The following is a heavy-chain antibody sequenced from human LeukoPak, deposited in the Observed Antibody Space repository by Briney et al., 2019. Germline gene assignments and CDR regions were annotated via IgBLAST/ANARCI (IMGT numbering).Heavy chain of an antibody. CDR3: ARTYGDYVWNYYYIDV. CDR2: IYHSGST. CDR1: GGSISSGGYY. Sequence: SETLSLTCTVSGGSISSGGYYWSWIRQPPGKGLEWIGYIYHSGSTYYNPSLKSRVTISVDRSKNQFSLKLSSVTAADTAVYYCARTYGDYVWNYYYIDVWGKGTTVTVSS. V-gene: IGHV4-30-2*01. D-gene: IGHD4-17*01. J-gene: IGHJ6*03.